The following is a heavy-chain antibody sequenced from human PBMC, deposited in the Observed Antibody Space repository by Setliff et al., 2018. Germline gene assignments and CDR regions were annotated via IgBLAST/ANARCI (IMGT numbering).Heavy chain of an antibody. Sequence: LRLSCEASGFSFSNYAMNWVRQAPGKGLEWVASFSSRNDYIYHADSVKGRFTISRDNAKTSLYLQMDSLRVEDTAVYFCARSPGWIPWFDSWGQGTLVTVS. CDR1: GFSFSNYA. CDR2: FSSRNDYI. D-gene: IGHD5-18*01. J-gene: IGHJ5*01. V-gene: IGHV3-21*01. CDR3: ARSPGWIPWFDS.